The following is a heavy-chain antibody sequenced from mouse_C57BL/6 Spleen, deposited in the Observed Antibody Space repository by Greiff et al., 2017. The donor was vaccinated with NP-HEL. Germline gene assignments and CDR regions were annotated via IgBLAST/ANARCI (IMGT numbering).Heavy chain of an antibody. CDR3: ARELGSSYVRYFDY. J-gene: IGHJ2*01. Sequence: EVMLVESEGGLVQPGSSMKLSCTASGFTFSDYYMAWVRQVPEKGLEWVANINYDGSSTYYLDSLKSRFIISRDNAKNILYLQMSSLKSEDTATYYCARELGSSYVRYFDYWGQGTTLTVSS. CDR1: GFTFSDYY. CDR2: INYDGSST. V-gene: IGHV5-16*01. D-gene: IGHD1-1*01.